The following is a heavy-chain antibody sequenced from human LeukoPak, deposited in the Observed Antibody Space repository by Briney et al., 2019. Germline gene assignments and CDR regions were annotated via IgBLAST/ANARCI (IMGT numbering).Heavy chain of an antibody. CDR3: ASSLAHGCSGGSCYYFDY. J-gene: IGHJ4*02. D-gene: IGHD2-15*01. V-gene: IGHV4-61*09. CDR1: GDSISIGSYY. Sequence: SETLSLTCTVSGDSISIGSYYWSWIRQPAGKGLEWIGHMNTTGSTKYNPSLKSRVTISVDTSNNQFSLKLSSVTAADTAVYYCASSLAHGCSGGSCYYFDYWGQGTLVTVSS. CDR2: MNTTGST.